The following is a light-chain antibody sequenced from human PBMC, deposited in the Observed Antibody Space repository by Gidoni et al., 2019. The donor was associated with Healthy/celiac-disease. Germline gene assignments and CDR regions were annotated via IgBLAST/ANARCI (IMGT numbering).Light chain of an antibody. Sequence: MTQSPSSLSASVGDRVTSTCLASPRISSYLNWYQQKPGKAPKLLIYAASSLQSVVPSRFSGSGSGTDFTLTISRLQPEDFATYYCHHSYSTPPLTFGQGTKVEIK. V-gene: IGKV1-39*01. J-gene: IGKJ1*01. CDR2: AAS. CDR1: PRISSY. CDR3: HHSYSTPPLT.